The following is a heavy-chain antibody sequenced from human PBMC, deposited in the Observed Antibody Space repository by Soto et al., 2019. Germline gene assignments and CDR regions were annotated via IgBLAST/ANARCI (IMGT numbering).Heavy chain of an antibody. V-gene: IGHV4-31*03. D-gene: IGHD3-22*01. Sequence: SETLSLTCTVSGGSISSGGYYWSRIRQHPGKGLEWIGYIYYSGSTYYNPSLKSRVTISVDTSKNQFSLKLSSVTAADTAVYYCARVPPYYYDSSGPKPWYFDLWGRGTLVTVSS. CDR3: ARVPPYYYDSSGPKPWYFDL. J-gene: IGHJ2*01. CDR1: GGSISSGGYY. CDR2: IYYSGST.